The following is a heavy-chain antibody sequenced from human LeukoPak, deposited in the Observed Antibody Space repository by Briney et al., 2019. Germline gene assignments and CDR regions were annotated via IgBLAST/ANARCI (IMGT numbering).Heavy chain of an antibody. CDR2: IIPILGVA. D-gene: IGHD5-18*01. J-gene: IGHJ4*02. Sequence: GASVKVSCKASGGTFSSYTISWVRQAPGQGLEWMGRIIPILGVANYAQKFQGRVTITADKSTSTAYMELSSLRSEDTAVYYCARDLNLDTAMERKVDYWGQGTLVTVSS. V-gene: IGHV1-69*04. CDR1: GGTFSSYT. CDR3: ARDLNLDTAMERKVDY.